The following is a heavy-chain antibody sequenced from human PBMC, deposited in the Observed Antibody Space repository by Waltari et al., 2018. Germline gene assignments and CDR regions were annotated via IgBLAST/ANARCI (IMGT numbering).Heavy chain of an antibody. Sequence: QVQLQESGPGLVKPSETLSLTCTVSGGSISSYYWSWIRQPPGKGLEWIGYIYYSGSTNYTPSLKSRVTISVDTSKNQFSLKLSSVTAADTAVYYCARGSSDGYYYYYMDVWGKGTTVTVSS. D-gene: IGHD3-22*01. CDR2: IYYSGST. J-gene: IGHJ6*03. CDR1: GGSISSYY. V-gene: IGHV4-59*01. CDR3: ARGSSDGYYYYYMDV.